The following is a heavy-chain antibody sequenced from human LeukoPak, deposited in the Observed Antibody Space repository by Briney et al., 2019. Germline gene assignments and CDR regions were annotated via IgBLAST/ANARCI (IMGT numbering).Heavy chain of an antibody. CDR3: AWMEGSSWPGRRFDP. J-gene: IGHJ5*02. D-gene: IGHD6-13*01. CDR2: ISAYNGNT. CDR1: GYTFTSYG. V-gene: IGHV1-18*01. Sequence: ASVKVSCKASGYTFTSYGISWVRQAPGQGLEWMGWISAYNGNTNYAQKLQGRVTMTTDTSTSTAYMELRSLRSDDTAVYYCAWMEGSSWPGRRFDPWGQGTLVTVSS.